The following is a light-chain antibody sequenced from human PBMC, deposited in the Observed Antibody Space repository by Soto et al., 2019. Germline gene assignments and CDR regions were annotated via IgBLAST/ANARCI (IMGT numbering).Light chain of an antibody. CDR2: GAS. J-gene: IGKJ2*01. V-gene: IGKV3-20*01. CDR3: QQYGRSPGT. Sequence: EIVLTQSPSTLSLSPGERATLSCRASQSVSSDYLAWYQQKPGQAPRLLIYGASTRATGIPDRFSGSGSGTDFTLTISRLEPEDFAVYYCQQYGRSPGTFGQGTKLDIK. CDR1: QSVSSDY.